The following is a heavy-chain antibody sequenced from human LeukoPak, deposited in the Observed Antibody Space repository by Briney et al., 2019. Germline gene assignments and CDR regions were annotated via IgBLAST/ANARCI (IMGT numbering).Heavy chain of an antibody. D-gene: IGHD6-19*01. CDR2: TYYRSKWYN. J-gene: IGHJ5*02. V-gene: IGHV6-1*01. CDR1: GDSVSSNSAA. CDR3: ARELAVAKYNWFDP. Sequence: SQTLSLTCAISGDSVSSNSAAWNWIRQSPSRGLELLGRTYYRSKWYNDYAVSVKSRITINPDTSKNQCSLQLNSVTPEDTAVYYCARELAVAKYNWFDPWGQGTLVTVSS.